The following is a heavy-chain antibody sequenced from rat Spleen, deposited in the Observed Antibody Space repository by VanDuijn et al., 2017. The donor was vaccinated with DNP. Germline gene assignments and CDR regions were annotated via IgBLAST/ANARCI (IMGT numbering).Heavy chain of an antibody. CDR2: IWTGGST. V-gene: IGHV2-43*01. CDR3: ARDGLAGPFAS. D-gene: IGHD1-7*01. CDR1: GFSLTTNG. Sequence: QVQLKESGPGLVQPSQTLSLTCAVSGFSLTTNGVSWVRQPSGKGLAWMGVIWTGGSTEYNSVLKSRLSISRDTSKSQVFLKMNRLQTEDTATYYCARDGLAGPFASWGEGTMVTVSS. J-gene: IGHJ3*01.